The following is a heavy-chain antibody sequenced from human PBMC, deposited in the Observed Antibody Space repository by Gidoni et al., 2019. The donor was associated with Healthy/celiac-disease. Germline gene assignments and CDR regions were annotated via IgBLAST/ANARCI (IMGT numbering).Heavy chain of an antibody. Sequence: QLQRQESGTGRVKPSETPSLTCTVSGGPISSRRYHWGRFRQPPGKGLEWIGSIDSSGSTYYHPSLKSRVTISVDTSTIQFSLKLISVTAADTAVYFCASHEATMVRGVIGAEYFQHWGHGTLVTVSS. D-gene: IGHD3-10*01. J-gene: IGHJ1*01. CDR2: IDSSGST. CDR3: ASHEATMVRGVIGAEYFQH. CDR1: GGPISSRRYH. V-gene: IGHV4-39*01.